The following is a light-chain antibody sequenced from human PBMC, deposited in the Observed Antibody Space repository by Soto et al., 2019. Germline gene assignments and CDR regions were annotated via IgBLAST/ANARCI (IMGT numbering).Light chain of an antibody. CDR3: NSYTTSNTRQIV. Sequence: QSVLTQPASVSGSPLQSITISCTGTSSDVGGYNYVSWYQQHPGKAPKFMIYDVSNRPSGVSTRFSGSKSGNTASLTISGLQAEDEADYYCNSYTTSNTRQIVFGTGTKVTVL. CDR2: DVS. J-gene: IGLJ1*01. V-gene: IGLV2-14*01. CDR1: SSDVGGYNY.